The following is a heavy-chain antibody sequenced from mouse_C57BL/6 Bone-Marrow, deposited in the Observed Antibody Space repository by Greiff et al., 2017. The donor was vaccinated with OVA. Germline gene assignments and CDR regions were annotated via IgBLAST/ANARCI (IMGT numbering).Heavy chain of an antibody. D-gene: IGHD1-1*01. CDR3: ARGLRERYFDV. Sequence: EVKLQESEGGLVQPGSSMKLSCTASGFTFSDYYMAWVRQVPEKGLEWVANINYDGSSTYYLDSLKSRFIISRDNAKNILYLQMSSLKSEDTATYYCARGLRERYFDVWGTGTTVTVSS. J-gene: IGHJ1*03. CDR2: INYDGSST. CDR1: GFTFSDYY. V-gene: IGHV5-16*01.